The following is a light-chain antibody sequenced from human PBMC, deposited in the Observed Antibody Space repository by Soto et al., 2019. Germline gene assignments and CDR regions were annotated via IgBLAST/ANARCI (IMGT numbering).Light chain of an antibody. CDR1: SSNIGAGYD. J-gene: IGLJ2*01. V-gene: IGLV1-40*01. CDR3: QSYDNRLSGVV. CDR2: GNS. Sequence: QSVLTQPPSVSGAPGQRVTISCTGSSSNIGAGYDVHWYQQPPGTAPKLLIYGNSNRPSGVPDRFSGSKSGTSASLAITGLQAEDEADYYCQSYDNRLSGVVFGGGTKVTVL.